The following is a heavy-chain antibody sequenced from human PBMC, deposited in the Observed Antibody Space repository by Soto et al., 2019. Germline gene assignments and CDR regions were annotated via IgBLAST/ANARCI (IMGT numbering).Heavy chain of an antibody. CDR3: ARNTGSYDSSGYDAFDI. D-gene: IGHD3-22*01. V-gene: IGHV1-69*13. J-gene: IGHJ3*02. CDR1: GGTFSSYA. CDR2: IIPIFGTA. Sequence: SVKVSCKASGGTFSSYAIRWVRQAPGQGLEWMGGIIPIFGTANYAQKFQGRVTITADESTSTAYMELSSLRSEDTAVYYCARNTGSYDSSGYDAFDIWGQGTMVTVSS.